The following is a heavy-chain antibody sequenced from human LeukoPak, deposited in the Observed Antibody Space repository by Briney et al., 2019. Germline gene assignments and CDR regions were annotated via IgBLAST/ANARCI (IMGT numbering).Heavy chain of an antibody. J-gene: IGHJ2*01. V-gene: IGHV4-34*01. CDR3: ARLKPHSSSWYGTKWYFDL. CDR1: GGSFSGYY. D-gene: IGHD6-13*01. Sequence: SETLSLTCAVYGGSFSGYYWSWIRQPPGKGLEWIGEINHSGSTNYNPSLKSRVTISVDTSKNQFSLKLSSVTAADTAVYYCARLKPHSSSWYGTKWYFDLWGRGTLVTVSS. CDR2: INHSGST.